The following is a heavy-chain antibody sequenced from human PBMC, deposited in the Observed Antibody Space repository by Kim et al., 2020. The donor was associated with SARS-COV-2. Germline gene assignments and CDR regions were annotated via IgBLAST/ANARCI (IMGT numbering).Heavy chain of an antibody. CDR2: M. Sequence: MYQPGSVKGRVTISRDNAKNSLYLQMNSLRAEDTAVYYCARDDSMDVWGKGTTVTVSS. V-gene: IGHV3-21*01. CDR3: ARDDSMDV. J-gene: IGHJ6*03.